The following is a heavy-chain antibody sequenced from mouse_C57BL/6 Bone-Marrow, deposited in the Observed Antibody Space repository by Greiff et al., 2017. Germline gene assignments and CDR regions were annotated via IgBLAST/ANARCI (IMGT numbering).Heavy chain of an antibody. CDR2: ISNLAYSI. CDR3: ARRYYYAMDY. Sequence: EVQGVESGGGLVQPGGSLKLSCAASGFTFSDYGMAWVRQAPRKGPEWVAFISNLAYSIYYADTVTGRFTISRENAKNTLYLEMSSLRSEDTAMYYCARRYYYAMDYWGQGTSVTVSS. J-gene: IGHJ4*01. V-gene: IGHV5-15*04. CDR1: GFTFSDYG.